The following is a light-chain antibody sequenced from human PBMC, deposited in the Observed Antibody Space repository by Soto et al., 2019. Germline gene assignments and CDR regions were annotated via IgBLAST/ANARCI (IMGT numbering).Light chain of an antibody. CDR3: QQRSNWPKT. V-gene: IGKV1-39*01. CDR2: GAS. Sequence: DIQMTQSPSSLSASVGDRVTITCRASQSISNYLNWYQQKPNKAPKLLIYGASSLQSGVPSRFSGSGSGTDFTLTISSLEPEDFAVYYCQQRSNWPKTFGQGTKVDIK. J-gene: IGKJ1*01. CDR1: QSISNY.